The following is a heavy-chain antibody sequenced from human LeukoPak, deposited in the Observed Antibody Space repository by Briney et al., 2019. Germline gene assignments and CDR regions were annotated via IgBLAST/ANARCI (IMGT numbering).Heavy chain of an antibody. CDR3: ARDRDGPDY. Sequence: GGSLRLSCAASGFTFSNYWMHWVRQGPGKRLVWVSRINSDGSSTRYADSVKGRFTISRDNAKNTLDLQMNSLRAEDTAVYYCARDRDGPDYWGQGTLVTVSS. V-gene: IGHV3-74*01. CDR2: INSDGSST. J-gene: IGHJ4*02. D-gene: IGHD5-24*01. CDR1: GFTFSNYW.